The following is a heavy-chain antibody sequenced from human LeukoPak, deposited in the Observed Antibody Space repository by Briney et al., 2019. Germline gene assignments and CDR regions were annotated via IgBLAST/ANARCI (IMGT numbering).Heavy chain of an antibody. J-gene: IGHJ4*02. D-gene: IGHD6-13*01. CDR1: GFTFTSSA. CDR2: TVVGSGNT. Sequence: SVKVSCNASGFTFTSSAVQWVRQARGQRLEWIGWTVVGSGNTNYAQKFQERVTITRDMSTSTAYMELSSLRSEDTAVYYCAALSTAAQAFEYSGQGTLVTVSS. CDR3: AALSTAAQAFEY. V-gene: IGHV1-58*01.